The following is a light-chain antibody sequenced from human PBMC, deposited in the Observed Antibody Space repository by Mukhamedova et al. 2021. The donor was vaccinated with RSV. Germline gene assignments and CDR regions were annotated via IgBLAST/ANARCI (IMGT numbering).Light chain of an antibody. Sequence: SLITNVAWYHQKPGQPPRIVMFAASSRATGIPARFSGGGSGTEFTLTVNAIQSEDFGIYYCQQYDHWPLSFGPGTTVNIK. V-gene: IGKV3-15*01. J-gene: IGKJ3*01. CDR1: SLITN. CDR2: AAS. CDR3: QQYDHWPLS.